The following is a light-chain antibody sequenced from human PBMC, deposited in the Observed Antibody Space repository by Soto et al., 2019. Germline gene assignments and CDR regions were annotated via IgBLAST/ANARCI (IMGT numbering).Light chain of an antibody. V-gene: IGKV3-20*01. CDR1: QTVSSSY. CDR2: GTS. CDR3: HQDGGSPTWT. J-gene: IGKJ1*01. Sequence: EIVLTQSPGTLSLSPGERATLSCRASQTVSSSYVAWYQQKPGQAPRLLMYGTSTRATGIPDRFSGSGSGTEFSLTISRLEPEDFAVYDCHQDGGSPTWTFGQGTKVENK.